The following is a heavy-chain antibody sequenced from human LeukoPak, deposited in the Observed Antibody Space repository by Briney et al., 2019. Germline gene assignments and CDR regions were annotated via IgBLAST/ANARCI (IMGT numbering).Heavy chain of an antibody. Sequence: GGSLRLSCAASGFTFSSYAMSWVRQAPGKGLEWVAVISYDGSTIYYADSVKGRFTISRDNSKDTLYLQMNSLRADDTAAYYCAKGVGSTGSYFDYWGQGTLVTVSS. D-gene: IGHD1-26*01. J-gene: IGHJ4*02. V-gene: IGHV3-30*04. CDR3: AKGVGSTGSYFDY. CDR1: GFTFSSYA. CDR2: ISYDGSTI.